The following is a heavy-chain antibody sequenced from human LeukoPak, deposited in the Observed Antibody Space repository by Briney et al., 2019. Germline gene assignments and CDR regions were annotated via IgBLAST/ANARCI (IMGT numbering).Heavy chain of an antibody. V-gene: IGHV4-34*01. D-gene: IGHD2-15*01. CDR1: GVSFSGYY. CDR2: INHSGST. Sequence: SETLSLTCAVYGVSFSGYYWSWIRQPPGKGLEWIGEINHSGSTNYNPSLKSRVTISVDTSKNQFSLKLSSVTAADTAVYYCARGGWHCSGGSCNWFDPWGQGTLVTVSS. CDR3: ARGGWHCSGGSCNWFDP. J-gene: IGHJ5*02.